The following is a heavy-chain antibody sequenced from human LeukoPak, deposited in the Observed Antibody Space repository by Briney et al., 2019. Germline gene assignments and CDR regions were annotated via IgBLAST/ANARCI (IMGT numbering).Heavy chain of an antibody. CDR3: AKPGYSSGWYLFDY. J-gene: IGHJ4*02. CDR2: ISDSGGST. V-gene: IGHV3-23*01. D-gene: IGHD6-19*01. CDR1: GFTFSSYA. Sequence: GGSLRLSCAASGFTFSSYAMSWVRQAPGKGLEWVSAISDSGGSTYYADSVKGRFTISRDNSKNTLYLQMNSLRAEDTAVYYCAKPGYSSGWYLFDYWGQGTLVTVSS.